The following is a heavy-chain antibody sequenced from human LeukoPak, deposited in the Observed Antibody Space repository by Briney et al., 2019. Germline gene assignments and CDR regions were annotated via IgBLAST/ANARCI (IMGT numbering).Heavy chain of an antibody. J-gene: IGHJ4*02. CDR2: INTNTGNP. CDR1: GYTFTSYA. D-gene: IGHD2-2*01. V-gene: IGHV7-4-1*02. Sequence: ASVKVSCKAAGYTFTSYAMNWVRQGPGQGLEWMGWINTNTGNPTYAQGFTGRFVFSLDTSVSTAYLQISSLKAEDSAVYYCAKQGPGYCSSTSCYGVDYWGQGTLVTVSS. CDR3: AKQGPGYCSSTSCYGVDY.